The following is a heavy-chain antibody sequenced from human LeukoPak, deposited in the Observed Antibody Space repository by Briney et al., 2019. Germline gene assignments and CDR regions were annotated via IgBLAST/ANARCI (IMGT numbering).Heavy chain of an antibody. CDR3: ARGLDAIAVAGWSYYFDY. Sequence: SETLSLTCSVSGGSISNYYWSWIRQPPGKGLEYTGYSYYSGSTDYNPSLKSRVTISVDTSKNQFSLKLSSVTAADTAVYYCARGLDAIAVAGWSYYFDYWGQGTLVTVSS. CDR2: SYYSGST. J-gene: IGHJ4*02. CDR1: GGSISNYY. V-gene: IGHV4-59*12. D-gene: IGHD6-19*01.